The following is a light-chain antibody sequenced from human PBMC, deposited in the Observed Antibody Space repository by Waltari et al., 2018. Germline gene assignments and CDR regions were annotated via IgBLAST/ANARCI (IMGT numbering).Light chain of an antibody. CDR3: SSYTTTGTLV. V-gene: IGLV2-14*03. J-gene: IGLJ1*01. Sequence: QSALTQPASVSGSPGQSITISCTGTSSDVGAYNYVSWYQQHPGKAPKYIIYDVSYRPSGVSNRFPGSQSGNTASLTISGLQFEDEADYYCSSYTTTGTLVFATGTKVTVL. CDR1: SSDVGAYNY. CDR2: DVS.